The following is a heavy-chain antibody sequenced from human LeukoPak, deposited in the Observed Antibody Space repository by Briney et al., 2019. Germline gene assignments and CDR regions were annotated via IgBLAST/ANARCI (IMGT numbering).Heavy chain of an antibody. CDR1: GGSFSGYY. CDR2: INHSGST. CDR3: ARLAAFDAFDI. J-gene: IGHJ3*02. V-gene: IGHV4-34*01. D-gene: IGHD6-25*01. Sequence: SETLSLTCAVYGGSFSGYYWSWIRQPPGKGLEWIGEINHSGSTNYNPSLKSRVTISVDTSKNKFSLKLSSVTAADTAVYYCARLAAFDAFDIWGQGTMVTVSS.